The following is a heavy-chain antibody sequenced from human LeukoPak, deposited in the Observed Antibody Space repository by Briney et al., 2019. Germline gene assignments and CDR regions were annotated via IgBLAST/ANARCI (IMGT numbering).Heavy chain of an antibody. V-gene: IGHV4-39*01. D-gene: IGHD6-19*01. CDR1: GGSISSSTYY. CDR2: IYYSGNT. J-gene: IGHJ6*02. Sequence: SETLSLTCTGAGGSISSSTYYWGWIRQPPGKGLEWIGSIYYSGNTYYNPSLKSRVTISVDTSKNQFSLKLSSVTAADTAVYYCATNRLAGTTYYYYGMDVWGQGTTVTVSS. CDR3: ATNRLAGTTYYYYGMDV.